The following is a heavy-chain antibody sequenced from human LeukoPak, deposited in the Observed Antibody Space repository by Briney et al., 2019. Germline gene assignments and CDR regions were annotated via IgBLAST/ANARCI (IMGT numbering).Heavy chain of an antibody. CDR3: TRQWHTPSDY. CDR1: GFIFSSYW. Sequence: GGSLRLSCAASGFIFSSYWMHWVRQKPGEGPLWLSRINGDGTSTAYAHSVQGRFIISRDNAKNTLYLQMNSLRVDDTAVYYCTRQWHTPSDYWGQGTVVPVSS. V-gene: IGHV3-74*03. J-gene: IGHJ4*02. D-gene: IGHD6-19*01. CDR2: INGDGTST.